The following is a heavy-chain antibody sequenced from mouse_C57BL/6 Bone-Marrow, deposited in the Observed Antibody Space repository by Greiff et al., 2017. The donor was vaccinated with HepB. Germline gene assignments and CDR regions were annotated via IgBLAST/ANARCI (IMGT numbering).Heavy chain of an antibody. CDR2: IYPGGGYT. Sequence: QVHVKQSGAELVRPGTSVKMSCKASGYTFTNYWIGWAKQRPGHGLEWIGDIYPGGGYTNYNEKFKGKATLTADKSSSTAYMQFSSLTSEDSAIYYCARRSPTGDYWGQGTTLTVSS. V-gene: IGHV1-63*01. CDR3: ARRSPTGDY. D-gene: IGHD1-1*01. CDR1: GYTFTNYW. J-gene: IGHJ2*01.